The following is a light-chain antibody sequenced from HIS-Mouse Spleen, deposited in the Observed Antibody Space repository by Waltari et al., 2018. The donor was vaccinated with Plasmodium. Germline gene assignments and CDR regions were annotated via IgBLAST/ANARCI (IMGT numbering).Light chain of an antibody. CDR1: ALTKKD. CDR2: EDS. V-gene: IGLV3-10*01. J-gene: IGLJ3*02. CDR3: YSTDSSGNHRV. Sequence: SYELTQPPSVSVSPGQTARITCPGDALTKKDAYWYQQKYGQAPVLVIYEDSRRPSRTPERFSGSSSGTMATLTISGAQVEDEADYYCYSTDSSGNHRVFGGGTKLTVL.